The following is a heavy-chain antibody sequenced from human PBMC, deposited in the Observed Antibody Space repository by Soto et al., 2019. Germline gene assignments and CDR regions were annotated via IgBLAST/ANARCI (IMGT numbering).Heavy chain of an antibody. V-gene: IGHV2-5*01. CDR2: IYWNDDK. J-gene: IGHJ4*02. Sequence: QITLKESGPTLVKPTQTLTLTCTFSGFSLSTSGMGVGWIRQPPGKALEWLALIYWNDDKRYSPSLKSRFTITKDTSKNQVVLTMTNMDPVDTATYYCAHSPFYDSSGYPDYWGQGTLVTVSS. CDR3: AHSPFYDSSGYPDY. CDR1: GFSLSTSGMG. D-gene: IGHD3-22*01.